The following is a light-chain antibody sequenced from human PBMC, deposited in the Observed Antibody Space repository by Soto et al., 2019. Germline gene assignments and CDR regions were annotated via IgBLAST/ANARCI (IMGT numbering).Light chain of an antibody. J-gene: IGKJ5*01. CDR2: STS. CDR3: QQYGHSPQVT. Sequence: EIVLTQSPGTLSLSPGERATFSCRASQSVDSIYLAWYQQKPGQAPRLLIHSTSKRAAGIPDRFSGSGSGTDFTLTITRLEPEDFAVYYCQQYGHSPQVTFGQGTRLEI. V-gene: IGKV3-20*01. CDR1: QSVDSIY.